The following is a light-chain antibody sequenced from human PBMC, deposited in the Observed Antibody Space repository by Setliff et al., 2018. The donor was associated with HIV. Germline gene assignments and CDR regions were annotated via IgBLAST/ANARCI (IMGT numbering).Light chain of an antibody. CDR2: EVS. J-gene: IGLJ1*01. CDR1: SSDVGSYNH. V-gene: IGLV2-18*02. Sequence: QSALAQPPSVSGSPGQSVTISCTGTSSDVGSYNHVSWYQQPPGTVPKLMIYEVSNRPSGVPDRSSGSKSGNTASLTISGLQADDEADYYCSSYTSSSTYVFGTGTRSPS. CDR3: SSYTSSSTYV.